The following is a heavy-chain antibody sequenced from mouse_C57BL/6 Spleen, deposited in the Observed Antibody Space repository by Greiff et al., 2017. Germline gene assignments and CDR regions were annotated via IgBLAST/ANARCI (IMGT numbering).Heavy chain of an antibody. CDR1: GYTFTDYE. Sequence: VQLVESGAELVRPGASVTLSCKASGYTFTDYEMHWVKQTPVHGLEWIGAIDPETGGTAYNQKFKGKAILTADKSSSTAYMELRSLTSEDSAVYYCTRWLLRDYAMDYWGQGTSVTVSS. V-gene: IGHV1-15*01. D-gene: IGHD2-3*01. J-gene: IGHJ4*01. CDR2: IDPETGGT. CDR3: TRWLLRDYAMDY.